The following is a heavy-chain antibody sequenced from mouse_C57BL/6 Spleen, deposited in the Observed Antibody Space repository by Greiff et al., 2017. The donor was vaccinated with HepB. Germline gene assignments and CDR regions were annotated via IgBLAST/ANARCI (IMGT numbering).Heavy chain of an antibody. CDR3: TRWYYYGSSTYFDV. J-gene: IGHJ1*03. Sequence: VQLQQSGAELVRPGASVTLSCKASGYTFTDYEMHWVKQTPVHGLEWIGAIDPETGGTAYNQKFKGKAILTADKSSSTAYMELRSLTSEDSAVYYCTRWYYYGSSTYFDVWGTGTTVTVSS. D-gene: IGHD1-1*01. CDR1: GYTFTDYE. CDR2: IDPETGGT. V-gene: IGHV1-15*01.